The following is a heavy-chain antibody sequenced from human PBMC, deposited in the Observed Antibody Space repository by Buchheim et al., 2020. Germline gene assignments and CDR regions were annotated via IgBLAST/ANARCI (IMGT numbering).Heavy chain of an antibody. D-gene: IGHD4-11*01. J-gene: IGHJ6*02. V-gene: IGHV3-23*01. Sequence: EVQLLEFGGGLVQPGGSLRLSCEASGFTFSTYAMSWVRQGPGKGLEWVSTISSSGGRSYYADSAKGRSTISRDNSKNTVYLQVNSLRAGDTAVYYCAKAEGKTYSNSEYYYHYYAMDVWGQGT. CDR2: ISSSGGRS. CDR3: AKAEGKTYSNSEYYYHYYAMDV. CDR1: GFTFSTYA.